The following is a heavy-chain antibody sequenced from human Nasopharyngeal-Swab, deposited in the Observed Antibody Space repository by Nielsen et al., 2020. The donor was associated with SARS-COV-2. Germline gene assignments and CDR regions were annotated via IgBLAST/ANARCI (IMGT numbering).Heavy chain of an antibody. CDR2: IYYSGST. Sequence: SETLSLTCTVSGGSISSYYWSWIRQPPGKGLEWIGYIYYSGSTNYNPSLKRRVTISVDTSKNQFSLKLSSVTAADTAVYYCARVTTPAYYYYMDVWGKGTTVTVSS. CDR3: ARVTTPAYYYYMDV. D-gene: IGHD1-14*01. CDR1: GGSISSYY. V-gene: IGHV4-59*01. J-gene: IGHJ6*03.